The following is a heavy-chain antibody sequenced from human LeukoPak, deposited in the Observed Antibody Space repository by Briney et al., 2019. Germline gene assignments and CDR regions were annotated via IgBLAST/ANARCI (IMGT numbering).Heavy chain of an antibody. CDR2: ISSSSSTI. J-gene: IGHJ6*02. D-gene: IGHD2-2*01. V-gene: IGHV3-48*04. CDR3: ARDDIVVVPAAIPYYYYYYGMDV. Sequence: GGSLRLSCAASGFTFSSYSMNWVRQAPGKGLEWVSYISSSSSTIYYADSVKGRFTISRDNAKNSLYLQMNSLRAEDTAVYYCARDDIVVVPAAIPYYYYYYGMDVWGQGTTVTVSS. CDR1: GFTFSSYS.